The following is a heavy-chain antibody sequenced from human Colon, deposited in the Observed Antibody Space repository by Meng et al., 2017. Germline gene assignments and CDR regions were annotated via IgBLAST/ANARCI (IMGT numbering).Heavy chain of an antibody. D-gene: IGHD2-8*01. Sequence: QVQLVQSGGEVKKPGASVKVSCKASGYTFNSYYMHWVRQAPGQGLEWMGIINPRGDNTNDAQRFQGRLTMTRDTSTSTVYMELSSLRSEDTAVYYCARDLGVFNAFDIWGQGTMVTVSS. J-gene: IGHJ3*02. CDR1: GYTFNSYY. CDR2: INPRGDNT. V-gene: IGHV1-46*02. CDR3: ARDLGVFNAFDI.